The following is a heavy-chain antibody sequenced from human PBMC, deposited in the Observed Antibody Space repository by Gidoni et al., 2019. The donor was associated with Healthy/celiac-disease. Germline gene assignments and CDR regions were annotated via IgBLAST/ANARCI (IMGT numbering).Heavy chain of an antibody. CDR1: GGSISSSNW. V-gene: IGHV4-4*02. CDR2: IYHSGST. D-gene: IGHD6-13*01. J-gene: IGHJ5*02. Sequence: QVQLQESGPGLVKPSGTLSLTCAVSGGSISSSNWWSWVRQPPGKGLEWIGEIYHSGSTNYNPSLKSRVTISVDKSKNQFSLKLSSVTAADTAVYYCASFSWQQLGHNWFDPWGQGTLVTVSS. CDR3: ASFSWQQLGHNWFDP.